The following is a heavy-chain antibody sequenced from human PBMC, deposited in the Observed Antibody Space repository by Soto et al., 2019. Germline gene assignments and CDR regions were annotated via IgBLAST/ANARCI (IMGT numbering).Heavy chain of an antibody. Sequence: PGGSLRLSCAASGFTFSSYAMSWVRQAPGKGLEWVSAISGSGGSTYYADSVKGRFTISRDNSKNTLYLQMNSLRAEDTAVYYCARPYSSSWYFDYWGPGTLVTVSS. CDR2: ISGSGGST. J-gene: IGHJ4*02. V-gene: IGHV3-23*01. CDR1: GFTFSSYA. D-gene: IGHD6-13*01. CDR3: ARPYSSSWYFDY.